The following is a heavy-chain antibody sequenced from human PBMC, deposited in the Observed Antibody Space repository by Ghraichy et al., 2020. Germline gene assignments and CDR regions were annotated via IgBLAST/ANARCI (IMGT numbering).Heavy chain of an antibody. CDR1: GFTFSSYS. V-gene: IGHV3-48*02. J-gene: IGHJ4*02. CDR3: ARDPDASDWYYYDSSGYYPYYFDY. Sequence: GGSLRLSCAASGFTFSSYSMNWVRQAPGKGLEWVSYISSSSSTIYYADSVKGRFTISRDNAKNSLYLQMNSLRDEDTAVYYCARDPDASDWYYYDSSGYYPYYFDYWGQGTLVTVSS. D-gene: IGHD3-22*01. CDR2: ISSSSSTI.